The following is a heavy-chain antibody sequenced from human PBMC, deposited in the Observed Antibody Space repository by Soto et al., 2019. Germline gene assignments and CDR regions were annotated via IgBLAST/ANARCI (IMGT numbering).Heavy chain of an antibody. J-gene: IGHJ5*02. CDR3: VTDYYGSGSFSP. Sequence: SLRLSCAASGFPFSNYEMNWVRQAPGKGLEWISYITGSATVIHYADSVKGRFTVSRDNAKKSLFLQMDSLRDDDTAFYYCVTDYYGSGSFSPWGPGAMVTVYS. D-gene: IGHD3-10*01. CDR1: GFPFSNYE. CDR2: ITGSATVI. V-gene: IGHV3-48*03.